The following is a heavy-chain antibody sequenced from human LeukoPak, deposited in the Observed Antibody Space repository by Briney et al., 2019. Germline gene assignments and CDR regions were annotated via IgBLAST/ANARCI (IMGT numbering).Heavy chain of an antibody. V-gene: IGHV3-23*01. D-gene: IGHD6-19*01. CDR2: VSGSGSST. CDR3: AKDWYTSGSGYFQN. J-gene: IGHJ1*01. Sequence: PGGSLRPSCAASGFRFSTYAINWVRQAPGQGLEWVSSVSGSGSSTYYTDSVKGRFTISRDNSNNTVYLHMTSLRAEDTALYYCAKDWYTSGSGYFQNWGQGTLVIVSS. CDR1: GFRFSTYA.